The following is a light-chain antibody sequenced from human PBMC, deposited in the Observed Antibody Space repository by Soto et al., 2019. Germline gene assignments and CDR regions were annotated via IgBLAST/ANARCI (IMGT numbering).Light chain of an antibody. CDR2: DAS. Sequence: VLTQSPATLSLSPGDRATLSCRASQSVSSFLAWYRQKPGQAPRLLIYDASNRATGIPARFSGSGSGTDFTLTISSLEPEDFAVYYCQQRSNWPWTFGQGTKVDIK. V-gene: IGKV3-11*01. J-gene: IGKJ1*01. CDR3: QQRSNWPWT. CDR1: QSVSSF.